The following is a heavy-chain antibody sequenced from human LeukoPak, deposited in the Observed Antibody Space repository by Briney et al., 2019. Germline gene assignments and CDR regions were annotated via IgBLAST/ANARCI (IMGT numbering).Heavy chain of an antibody. D-gene: IGHD3-10*01. J-gene: IGHJ6*03. V-gene: IGHV3-21*01. CDR1: GFTFSSYS. Sequence: GGSLSLSCAASGFTFSSYSMNWGRQAPGQGLEWVLSISSSSGYTYYADSVKGRFTVSRDDAKNCLYFQMGSLSAGDTAIYYCVREAFGPGRYYHLDVRGKGATVSDSS. CDR2: ISSSSGYT. CDR3: VREAFGPGRYYHLDV.